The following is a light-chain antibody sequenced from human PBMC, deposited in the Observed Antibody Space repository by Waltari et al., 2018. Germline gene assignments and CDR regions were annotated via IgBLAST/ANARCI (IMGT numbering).Light chain of an antibody. V-gene: IGLV2-14*03. CDR3: SSYTSSYTYV. CDR1: SSDVCGYNY. Sequence: QSALTQPASVSGSPGQSITISCTGTSSDVCGYNYVSWYQQHPGKAPKFMIYDVSNRPSGVSNRFSGSKSGNTASLTISGLQAEDEADYYCSSYTSSYTYVFGTGTKVTVL. CDR2: DVS. J-gene: IGLJ1*01.